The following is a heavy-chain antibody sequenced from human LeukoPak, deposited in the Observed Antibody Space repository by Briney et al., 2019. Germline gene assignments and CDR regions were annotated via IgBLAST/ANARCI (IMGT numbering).Heavy chain of an antibody. J-gene: IGHJ4*02. Sequence: GGSLRLSCAASGFDFHNYVIHWVRQAPGKGLEWVAVISYDVNIKYHADSVKGRFTISRDSSSKTVYLQMNSLGTEDTAVYYCVREGFYDSGSFPTFYFDYWGQGTLVTVPS. CDR2: ISYDVNIK. CDR3: VREGFYDSGSFPTFYFDY. V-gene: IGHV3-30-3*01. CDR1: GFDFHNYV. D-gene: IGHD3-10*01.